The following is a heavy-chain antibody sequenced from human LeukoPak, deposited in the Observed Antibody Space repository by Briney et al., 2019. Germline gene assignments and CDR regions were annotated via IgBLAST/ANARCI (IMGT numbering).Heavy chain of an antibody. CDR1: GFTFDDYG. CDR3: AREGITMVRGTFDP. V-gene: IGHV3-66*01. J-gene: IGHJ5*02. Sequence: GGSLRLSCAASGFTFDDYGMSWVRQAPGKGLEWVSVIYSGGSTYYADSVKGRFTISRDNSKNTLYLQMNSLRAEDTAVYYCAREGITMVRGTFDPWGQGTLVTVSS. CDR2: IYSGGST. D-gene: IGHD3-10*01.